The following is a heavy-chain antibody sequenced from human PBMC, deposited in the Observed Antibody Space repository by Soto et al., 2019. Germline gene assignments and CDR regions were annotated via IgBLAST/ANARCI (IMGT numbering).Heavy chain of an antibody. Sequence: QVQLVESGGGVVQPGRSLRLSCAASGFTFSSYGMHWVRQAPGKGLEWVAVIWYDGSNKYYANSVKGRFTISRDNSKNTLYRQRNSLRSEDTAVYYCARPMSGIAGYFDSWGQGTLVIVSS. V-gene: IGHV3-33*01. CDR1: GFTFSSYG. J-gene: IGHJ4*01. D-gene: IGHD6-13*01. CDR2: IWYDGSNK. CDR3: ARPMSGIAGYFDS.